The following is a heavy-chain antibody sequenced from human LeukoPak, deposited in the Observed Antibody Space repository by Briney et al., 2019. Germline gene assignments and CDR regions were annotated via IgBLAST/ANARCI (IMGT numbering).Heavy chain of an antibody. J-gene: IGHJ2*01. CDR3: ARDALYCSSTSCYRYWYFDL. D-gene: IGHD2-2*01. CDR2: IYTSGST. Sequence: PSETLPLTCTVSGGSISSYYWSWVRQPAGKGLEWIGRIYTSGSTNYNPSLKSRVTMSVDTSKNQFSLKLSSVTAADTAVYYCARDALYCSSTSCYRYWYFDLWGRGTLVTVSS. CDR1: GGSISSYY. V-gene: IGHV4-4*07.